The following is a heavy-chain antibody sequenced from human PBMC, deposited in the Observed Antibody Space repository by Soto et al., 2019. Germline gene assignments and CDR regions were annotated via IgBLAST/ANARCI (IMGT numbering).Heavy chain of an antibody. V-gene: IGHV1-69*12. J-gene: IGHJ5*02. CDR2: IIPIFGTA. CDR3: ASDAVDGFSCFHP. D-gene: IGHD6-25*01. CDR1: GGTFSSYA. Sequence: QVQLVQSGAEVTKPGSSVKVSCKASGGTFSSYAISWVRQAPGQGLEWMGGIIPIFGTANYAQKFQVRVTISADDSTTTAYMEPSSLRSADTAVYSRASDAVDGFSCFHPGGQGTLVTVSS.